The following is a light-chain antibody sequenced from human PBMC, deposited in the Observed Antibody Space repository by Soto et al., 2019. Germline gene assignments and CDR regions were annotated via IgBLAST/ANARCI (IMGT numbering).Light chain of an antibody. V-gene: IGLV2-8*01. CDR2: EVS. J-gene: IGLJ3*02. Sequence: QSALTQSPSAAGSPGPAVTISCTGTSSDVAGNNYVSWYQHHPGKAPKLIIYEVSKRPSGVPDRFSGSKSGNTASLTVSGLQAEYEAVYYCSSTSGNNNLVFGGGTPLTV. CDR3: SSTSGNNNLV. CDR1: SSDVAGNNY.